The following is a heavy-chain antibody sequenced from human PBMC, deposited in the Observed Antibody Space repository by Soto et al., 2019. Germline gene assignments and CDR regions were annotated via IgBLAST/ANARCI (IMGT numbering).Heavy chain of an antibody. J-gene: IGHJ5*02. V-gene: IGHV4-59*01. CDR2: IYYSGST. D-gene: IGHD6-19*01. CDR1: GVSSSSFN. CDR3: ARDLNLAVAGALLNRFDP. Sequence: SETLSLTCTFSGVSSSSFNWSWIRQPPGKGLEWIGYIYYSGSTNYNPSLKGRVTISLDTSKNQFSLNLSSVTAADTAVYYCARDLNLAVAGALLNRFDPWAHGTLVT.